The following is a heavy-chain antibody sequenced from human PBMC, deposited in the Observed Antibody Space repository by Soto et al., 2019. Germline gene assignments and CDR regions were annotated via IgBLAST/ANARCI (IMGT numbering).Heavy chain of an antibody. CDR1: GGSFSGYY. J-gene: IGHJ5*02. V-gene: IGHV4-34*01. D-gene: IGHD3-10*01. CDR2: INHSGST. CDR3: AREGKGFDLPFDP. Sequence: SETLSLTCAVYGGSFSGYYWSWIRQPPGKGLEWIGEINHSGSTNYNPSLKSRVTISVDTSKNQFSLKLSSVTAADTAVYYCAREGKGFDLPFDPWGQGTLVTVSS.